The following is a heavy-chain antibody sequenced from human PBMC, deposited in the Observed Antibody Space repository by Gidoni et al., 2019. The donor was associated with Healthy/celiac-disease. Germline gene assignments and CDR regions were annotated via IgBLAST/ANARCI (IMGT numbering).Heavy chain of an antibody. Sequence: QVQLQESGPGLLKHSETLSLPVHVPGGPISVYYCSWIRQPPGKGLEWIGYIYYSGGTNYKPSLKSRVTISVETTKNQFSLRLSSVTAADTAVYYCARRDSSSWYWFDPWGQGTLVTVSS. V-gene: IGHV4-59*08. CDR1: GGPISVYY. CDR2: IYYSGGT. CDR3: ARRDSSSWYWFDP. J-gene: IGHJ5*02. D-gene: IGHD6-13*01.